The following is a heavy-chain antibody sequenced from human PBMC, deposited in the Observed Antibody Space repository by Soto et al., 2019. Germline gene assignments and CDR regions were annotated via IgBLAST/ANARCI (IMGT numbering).Heavy chain of an antibody. V-gene: IGHV4-30-2*01. Sequence: SETLSLTCAVSGGSISSGGYSWSWIRQPPGKGLEWIGYIYHSGSTYYNPSLESRVTISVNRSKNQFSLQLSSVTAADTAVYYCARGPYGSGSYQFDYWGQGTLVTVSS. CDR2: IYHSGST. J-gene: IGHJ4*02. CDR3: ARGPYGSGSYQFDY. CDR1: GGSISSGGYS. D-gene: IGHD3-10*01.